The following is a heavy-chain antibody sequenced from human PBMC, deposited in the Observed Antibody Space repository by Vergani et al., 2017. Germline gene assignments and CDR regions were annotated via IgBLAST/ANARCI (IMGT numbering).Heavy chain of an antibody. CDR3: AKDPGRPDTVYYDYYGMDV. CDR1: GFTFSSYA. Sequence: EVQLLESGGGLVQPGGSLRLSCAASGFTFSSYAMSWVRQAPGKGLEWVSAIIGSGGSTYYADSVKGRFTISRDNSKNTLYLQMNSLRAEDTAVYYCAKDPGRPDTVYYDYYGMDVWGQGTTVTVSS. V-gene: IGHV3-23*01. J-gene: IGHJ6*02. D-gene: IGHD4-11*01. CDR2: IIGSGGST.